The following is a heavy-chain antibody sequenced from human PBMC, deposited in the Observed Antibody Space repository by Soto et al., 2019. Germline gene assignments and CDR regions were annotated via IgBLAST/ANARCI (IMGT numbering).Heavy chain of an antibody. CDR1: GYTFTSYD. CDR3: ARWSIYDFWSGYLMAYYYYGMDV. J-gene: IGHJ6*02. Sequence: SSVKVSCKASGYTFTSYDINWVRQATGQGLEWMGWMNPNSGNTGYAQKFQGRVTMTRNTSISTAYMELSSLRSEDTAVYYCARWSIYDFWSGYLMAYYYYGMDVWGQGTTVTVSS. CDR2: MNPNSGNT. V-gene: IGHV1-8*01. D-gene: IGHD3-3*01.